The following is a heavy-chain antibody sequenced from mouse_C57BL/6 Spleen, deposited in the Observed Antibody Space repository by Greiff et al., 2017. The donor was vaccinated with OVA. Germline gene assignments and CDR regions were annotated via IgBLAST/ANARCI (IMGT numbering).Heavy chain of an antibody. Sequence: QVQLKQSGAELAKPGASVKLSCKASGYTFTSYWMHWVKQRPGQGLEWIGYINPSSGYTKYNQKFKDKATLTADKSSSTAYMQLSSLTYEDSAVYYCARSPLDYYGTPSLGFFDVWGTGTTVTVSS. CDR1: GYTFTSYW. CDR2: INPSSGYT. D-gene: IGHD1-1*01. V-gene: IGHV1-7*01. CDR3: ARSPLDYYGTPSLGFFDV. J-gene: IGHJ1*03.